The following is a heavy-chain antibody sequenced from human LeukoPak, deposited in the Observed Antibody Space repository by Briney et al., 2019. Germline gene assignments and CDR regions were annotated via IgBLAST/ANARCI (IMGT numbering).Heavy chain of an antibody. D-gene: IGHD6-19*01. V-gene: IGHV3-20*04. J-gene: IGHJ4*02. CDR1: GFTFDDYG. CDR2: IDWNGGST. CDR3: ARDMRGWYGYYFDY. Sequence: PGGSLRLSCAASGFTFDDYGMSWVRQAPGKGLEWVSGIDWNGGSTGYADSVKGRFTISRDNAKNSLYLQMNSLRAEDTALYYCARDMRGWYGYYFDYWGQGTLVTVSP.